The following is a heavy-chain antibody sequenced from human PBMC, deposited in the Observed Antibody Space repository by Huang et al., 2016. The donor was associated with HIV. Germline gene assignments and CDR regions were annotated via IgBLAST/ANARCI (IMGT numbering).Heavy chain of an antibody. CDR2: MKPNTGNT. J-gene: IGHJ4*02. CDR1: GYTFTNYD. V-gene: IGHV1-8*03. D-gene: IGHD4-17*01. CDR3: ARSAYGDLDY. Sequence: QVHLVQSGAEVKKPGASVKVSCKASGYTFTNYDINWVRQAPGRGLGWMGWMKPNTGNTGFAQSFQGRVTITRKTSITTAYMELTSLTSEDTAVYYCARSAYGDLDYWGLGTLVIVSS.